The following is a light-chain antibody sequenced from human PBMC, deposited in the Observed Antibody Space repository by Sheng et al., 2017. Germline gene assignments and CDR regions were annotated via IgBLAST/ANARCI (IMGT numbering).Light chain of an antibody. CDR3: QQYLHWPLT. Sequence: EIVLTQSPGTLSLSPGERATLSCRASQNVSISYLVWYKQKPGQAPRLLIHGASSRATGIPDRFSASGSGTEFTLTITSLQSEDFAIYYCQQYLHWPLTFGGGTKVEIK. CDR1: QNVSISY. J-gene: IGKJ4*01. CDR2: GAS. V-gene: IGKV3-20*01.